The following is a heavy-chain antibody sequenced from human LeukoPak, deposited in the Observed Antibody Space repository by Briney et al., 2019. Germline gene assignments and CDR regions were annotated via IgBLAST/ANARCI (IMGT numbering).Heavy chain of an antibody. Sequence: SETLSLTCTVSGGSISGSSYYWGWIRQPPGKGLEWIGSIYYSGSTYYNPSLKSRVTISVDTSKNQFSLKLSSVTAADTAVYYCARHMRIVVVPAAISPWGQGTLVTVSS. CDR1: GGSISGSSYY. D-gene: IGHD2-2*01. CDR3: ARHMRIVVVPAAISP. V-gene: IGHV4-39*01. CDR2: IYYSGST. J-gene: IGHJ5*02.